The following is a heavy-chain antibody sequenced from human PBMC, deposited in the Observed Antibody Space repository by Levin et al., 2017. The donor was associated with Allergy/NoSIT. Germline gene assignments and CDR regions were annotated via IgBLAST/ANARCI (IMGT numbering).Heavy chain of an antibody. CDR1: GFTFSSYG. J-gene: IGHJ6*02. CDR3: ARDLEEGSGWSGYYYYYGMDV. V-gene: IGHV3-33*01. D-gene: IGHD6-19*01. CDR2: IWYDGSNK. Sequence: GGSLRLSCAASGFTFSSYGMHWVRQAPGKGLEWVAVIWYDGSNKYYADSAKGRFTISRDNSKNTLYLQMNSLRAEDTAVYYCARDLEEGSGWSGYYYYYGMDVWGQGTTVTV.